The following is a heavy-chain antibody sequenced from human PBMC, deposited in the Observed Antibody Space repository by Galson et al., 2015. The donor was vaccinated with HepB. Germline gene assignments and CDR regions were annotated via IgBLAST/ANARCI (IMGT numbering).Heavy chain of an antibody. D-gene: IGHD6-19*01. J-gene: IGHJ4*02. CDR3: ARDRVPAASGQWLVGPFDY. CDR1: GFTFSSYS. CDR2: ISSSSSTI. V-gene: IGHV3-48*04. Sequence: SLRLSCAASGFTFSSYSMNWVRQAPGKGLEWVLYISSSSSTIYYADSVKGRFTISRDNAKNSLYLQMNSLRAEDTAVYYCARDRVPAASGQWLVGPFDYWGQGTLVTVSS.